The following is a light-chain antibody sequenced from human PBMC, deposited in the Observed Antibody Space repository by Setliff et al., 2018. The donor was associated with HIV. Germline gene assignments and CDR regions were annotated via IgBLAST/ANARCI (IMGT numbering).Light chain of an antibody. CDR3: QSYDSSLSGYV. J-gene: IGLJ1*01. CDR2: GNN. Sequence: QSVLAQAPSVSGAPGQRVTISCTGSNSNIGAGFDVHWYQQPPGAAPKLLMYGNNNRPSGVPDRFSGSKSGTSASLATTGLQAEDEADYYCQSYDSSLSGYVFGSGTKVTVL. CDR1: NSNIGAGFD. V-gene: IGLV1-40*01.